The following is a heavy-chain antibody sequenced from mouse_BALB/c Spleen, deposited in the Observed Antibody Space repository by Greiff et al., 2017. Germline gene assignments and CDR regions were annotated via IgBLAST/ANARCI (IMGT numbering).Heavy chain of an antibody. Sequence: VQLQQSGPELVKPGASVKVSCKASGYAFTSYNMYWVKQSHGKSLEWIGYIDPYNGGTSYNQKFKGKATFTVNKSSSTAYLHLNSLTSEDPAVYYCAGGGVRYYYAMDYWGQGTSVTVSS. CDR1: GYAFTSYN. V-gene: IGHV1S135*01. CDR2: IDPYNGGT. CDR3: AGGGVRYYYAMDY. D-gene: IGHD2-14*01. J-gene: IGHJ4*01.